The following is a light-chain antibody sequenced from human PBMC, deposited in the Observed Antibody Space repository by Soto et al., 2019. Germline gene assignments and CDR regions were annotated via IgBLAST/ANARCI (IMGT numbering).Light chain of an antibody. Sequence: QSVLTQPASVSGSPGQSITISCTGTSSDVGGYNYVSWYQQHPGKAPKLTIYDVSNRPSGVSNRFSGSKSGNTASLTISGPQAEDEADYYCSSYTSSSTLFGTGTKATVL. CDR1: SSDVGGYNY. V-gene: IGLV2-14*01. CDR3: SSYTSSSTL. J-gene: IGLJ1*01. CDR2: DVS.